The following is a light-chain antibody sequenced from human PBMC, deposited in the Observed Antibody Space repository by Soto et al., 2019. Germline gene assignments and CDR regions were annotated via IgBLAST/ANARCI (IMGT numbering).Light chain of an antibody. V-gene: IGKV3-20*01. J-gene: IGKJ5*01. CDR1: QSVSSTY. CDR3: QQDGGSIT. Sequence: EIVLTQSPGTLSLCPGETATLSCRASQSVSSTYLAWYQQKPGQAPRLLIYGASSRATGIPDRFSGSGSGTDFTLPISRLEPEGFAVDYCQQDGGSITFGQGTRLEIE. CDR2: GAS.